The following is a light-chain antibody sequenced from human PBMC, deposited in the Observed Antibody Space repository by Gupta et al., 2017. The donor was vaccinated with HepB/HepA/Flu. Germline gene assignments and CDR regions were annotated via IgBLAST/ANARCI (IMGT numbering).Light chain of an antibody. Sequence: SELTQLPAVSVAWGQTVRITCQRDSLGSPYANWYQQKPGQAPLFVLYGENNRPSGVPDRFSGSKSGNTASLTITGTQPEDEADYYCHSRDTIDNLSAFGGGTKLTVL. CDR2: GEN. J-gene: IGLJ2*01. V-gene: IGLV3-19*01. CDR3: HSRDTIDNLSA. CDR1: SLGSPY.